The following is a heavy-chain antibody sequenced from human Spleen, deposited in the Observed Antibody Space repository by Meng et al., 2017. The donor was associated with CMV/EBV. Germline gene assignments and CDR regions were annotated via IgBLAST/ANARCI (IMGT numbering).Heavy chain of an antibody. V-gene: IGHV3-30*02. CDR1: GFTFSSYG. Sequence: GESLKISCAASGFTFSSYGMHWVRQAPGKGLEWVAVIWYDGSNKYYADSVKGRFTISRDNSKNTLYLQMNSLRAEDTAVYYCASAVAGRFDYWGQGTLVTVSS. CDR3: ASAVAGRFDY. CDR2: IWYDGSNK. J-gene: IGHJ4*02. D-gene: IGHD6-19*01.